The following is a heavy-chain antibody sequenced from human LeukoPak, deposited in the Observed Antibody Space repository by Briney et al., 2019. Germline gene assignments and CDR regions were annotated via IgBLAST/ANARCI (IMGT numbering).Heavy chain of an antibody. Sequence: PSETLSLTCVVSGGLMSSGNWWSWVRQPPGKGLEWIGDIFSNGSPNYSPSLKSRVNISLDKSRSQVSLKMTSVTAADTGVYYCASGWTYSYPDYCGGGTVVSVSS. V-gene: IGHV4/OR15-8*01. CDR2: IFSNGSP. CDR1: GGLMSSGNW. J-gene: IGHJ4*02. D-gene: IGHD5-18*01. CDR3: ASGWTYSYPDY.